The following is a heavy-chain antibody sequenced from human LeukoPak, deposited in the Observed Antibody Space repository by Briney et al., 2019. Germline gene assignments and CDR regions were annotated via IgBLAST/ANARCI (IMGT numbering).Heavy chain of an antibody. V-gene: IGHV4-59*01. J-gene: IGHJ4*02. Sequence: SETLSLTCAVSGGSISSYYWSWIRQPPGKGLEWIGYIYYSGSTNYNPSLKSRVTISVDTSKNQFSLKLSSVTAADTAVYYCARADSSSWFDWGQGTLVTVSS. CDR3: ARADSSSWFD. CDR1: GGSISSYY. CDR2: IYYSGST. D-gene: IGHD6-13*01.